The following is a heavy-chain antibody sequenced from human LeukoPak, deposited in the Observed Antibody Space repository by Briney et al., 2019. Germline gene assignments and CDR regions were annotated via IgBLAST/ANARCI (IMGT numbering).Heavy chain of an antibody. J-gene: IGHJ4*02. D-gene: IGHD3-22*01. CDR2: VQSKTVLVTT. V-gene: IGHV3-15*01. Sequence: GGSLRLSCAASGFIFHNAWMNWVRQAPGKGLQWVGRVQSKTVLVTTEYAAPVKGRFIISRDDSKNTLYLQMDSLKTEDTAVYYCARGSNSDDSSDFDHWGQGTLVTVSS. CDR1: GFIFHNAW. CDR3: ARGSNSDDSSDFDH.